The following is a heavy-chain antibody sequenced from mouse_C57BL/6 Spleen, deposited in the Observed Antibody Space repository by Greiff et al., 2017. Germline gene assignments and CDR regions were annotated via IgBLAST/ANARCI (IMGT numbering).Heavy chain of an antibody. V-gene: IGHV1-64*01. CDR3: ARSGVSGLPWFAY. D-gene: IGHD2-4*01. J-gene: IGHJ3*01. CDR2: IHPNSGST. Sequence: QVQLKQSGAELVKPGASVKLSCKASGYTFTSYWMHWVKQRPGQGLEWIGMIHPNSGSTNYNEKFKSKATLTVDKSSSTAYMQLSSLTSEDSAVYYGARSGVSGLPWFAYWGQGTLVTVSA. CDR1: GYTFTSYW.